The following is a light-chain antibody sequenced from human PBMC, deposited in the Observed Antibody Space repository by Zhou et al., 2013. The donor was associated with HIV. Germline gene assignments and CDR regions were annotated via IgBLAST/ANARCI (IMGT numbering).Light chain of an antibody. CDR2: RAS. V-gene: IGKV1-5*03. CDR3: LRHNSFPWT. CDR1: QSISNW. J-gene: IGKJ1*01. Sequence: DIQMTQSPSTLSASVGDRVTITCRASQSISNWVAWYQQKPGKAPKLLIYRASSLESGVPSRFSGSGSGTEFTLTISSLQPEDFATYYCLRHNSFPWTFGQGTKVEIK.